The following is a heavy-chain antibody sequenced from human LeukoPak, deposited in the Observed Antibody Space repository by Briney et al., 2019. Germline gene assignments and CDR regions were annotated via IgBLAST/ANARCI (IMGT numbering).Heavy chain of an antibody. CDR3: AKDYQVGGVDPLFDY. CDR2: XTPSGXX. V-gene: IGHV1-2*01. Sequence: SVXXSCKASGYTXTSYXXXXXXQAPGQGXXXXXXXTPSGXXXYPXKFQXXGXXXXXXSITTAYMDLCRLTSDDTAIYYCAKDYQVGGVDPLFDYWGQGTLVTVSS. CDR1: GYTXTSYX. D-gene: IGHD3-16*01. J-gene: IGHJ4*02.